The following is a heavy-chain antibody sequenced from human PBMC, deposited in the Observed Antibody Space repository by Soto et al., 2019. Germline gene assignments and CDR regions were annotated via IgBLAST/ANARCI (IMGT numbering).Heavy chain of an antibody. J-gene: IGHJ4*02. CDR3: ARAGLLSAGVIGSLLDY. Sequence: QVQLVQSGAEVKKPGSSVKVSCKASGDTFSSYDISWVRQATGQGLEWMGGMIPIVGTADYAQKFQGRVTITADEPTSTAYMELSSLRSEDTAVYSCARAGLLSAGVIGSLLDYWRQGTLVTVSS. D-gene: IGHD3-16*02. V-gene: IGHV1-69*12. CDR1: GDTFSSYD. CDR2: MIPIVGTA.